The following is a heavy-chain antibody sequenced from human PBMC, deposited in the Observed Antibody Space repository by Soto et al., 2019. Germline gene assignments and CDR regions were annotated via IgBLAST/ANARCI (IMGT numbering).Heavy chain of an antibody. J-gene: IGHJ6*02. D-gene: IGHD5-18*01. V-gene: IGHV1-69*02. CDR1: GGTFTSHT. CDR2: IIPTLDIV. Sequence: QVQLVQSGAELKKPGSSVKVSCKASGGTFTSHTIIAWVRQAPGQGPEWMGRIIPTLDIVDYAQKFQDRVTMTADKPTSTAYMELRSLISEDTAVYYCARNERRYNYVSEYGLDVWGQGTSVTVSS. CDR3: ARNERRYNYVSEYGLDV.